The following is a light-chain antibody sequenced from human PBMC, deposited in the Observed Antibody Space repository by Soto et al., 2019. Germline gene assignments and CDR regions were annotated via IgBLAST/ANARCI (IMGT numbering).Light chain of an antibody. V-gene: IGLV2-14*01. Sequence: QSALTQPASVSGSPGQSITISCTGTSSDVGGYNYVSWYQQHPGKAPKLMIFEVSNRPSGVSERFSGSKSGNTASLTISGLQAEDEADYYCSSYTSSSTKVFGTGTKLTVL. CDR1: SSDVGGYNY. J-gene: IGLJ1*01. CDR2: EVS. CDR3: SSYTSSSTKV.